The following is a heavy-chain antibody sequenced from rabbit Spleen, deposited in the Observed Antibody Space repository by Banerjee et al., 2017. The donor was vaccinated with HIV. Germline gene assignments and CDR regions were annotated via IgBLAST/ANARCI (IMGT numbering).Heavy chain of an antibody. CDR2: IGPIFGNT. CDR1: GFDFSNYG. J-gene: IGHJ4*01. D-gene: IGHD5-1*01. V-gene: IGHV1S47*01. CDR3: ARHLDNVNNL. Sequence: QEQLVESGGGLVQPGGSLKLSCKASGFDFSNYGVSWVRQAPGKGLEWIGYIGPIFGNTYYADWVNGRFTISTDNAQNTLYLQLSSLTAADTATYFCARHLDNVNNLWGPGTLVTVS.